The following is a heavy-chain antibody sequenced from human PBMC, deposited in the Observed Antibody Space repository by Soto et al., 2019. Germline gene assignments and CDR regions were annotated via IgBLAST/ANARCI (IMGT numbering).Heavy chain of an antibody. CDR1: GFTFSIYA. V-gene: IGHV3-23*01. CDR2: ISGSVGST. J-gene: IGHJ4*02. D-gene: IGHD1-26*01. Sequence: VQLLESGGGLVQPGGSLRLSCAASGFTFSIYAMSWVRQAPGKGLEWVSTISGSVGSTYYAYSVKGRFTISRDNSKNTLYPQMNSLRAADPAVYYCAKAPAGARFNFDHWGQGTLVTVSS. CDR3: AKAPAGARFNFDH.